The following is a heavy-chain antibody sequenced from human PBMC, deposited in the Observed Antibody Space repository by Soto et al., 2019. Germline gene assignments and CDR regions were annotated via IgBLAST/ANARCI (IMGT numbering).Heavy chain of an antibody. CDR3: VRSKGGYSYGTPFDY. J-gene: IGHJ4*02. V-gene: IGHV3-9*01. Sequence: GGSLRLSCAASGFTFDDYAMHWVRQVLGKGLEWVSSISWNSGNIGYADSVKGRFNTSRDNAKNSLYLQMNSLRPEDTALYYCVRSKGGYSYGTPFDYWGQGT. CDR1: GFTFDDYA. CDR2: ISWNSGNI. D-gene: IGHD5-18*01.